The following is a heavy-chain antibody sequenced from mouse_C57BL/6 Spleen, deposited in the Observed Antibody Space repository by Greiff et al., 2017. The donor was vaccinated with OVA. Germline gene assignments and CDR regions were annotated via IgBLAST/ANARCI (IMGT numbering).Heavy chain of an antibody. V-gene: IGHV1-26*01. J-gene: IGHJ3*01. CDR1: GYTFTDYY. Sequence: EVQLQQSGPELVKPGASVKISCKASGYTFTDYYMNWVKQSHGKSLEWIGDINPNNGGTSYNQKFKGKATLTVDKSSSTAYMELRSLTSEDSAVYYCAGYYRRGSCLTYWGQGTLVTVSA. CDR3: AGYYRRGSCLTY. CDR2: INPNNGGT. D-gene: IGHD2-12*01.